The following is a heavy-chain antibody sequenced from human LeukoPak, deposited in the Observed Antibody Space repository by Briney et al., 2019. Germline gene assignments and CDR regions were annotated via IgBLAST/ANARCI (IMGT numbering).Heavy chain of an antibody. Sequence: SETLSLTCAVSDYSISSGYYWGWIRQPPGKGLEWIGSIYHSGSTYYNPSLKSRVTISVDTSKNQFSLKLSSVTAADTAVYYCARPRYNPYYFDYWGQGTLVTVSS. CDR3: ARPRYNPYYFDY. CDR1: DYSISSGYY. CDR2: IYHSGST. J-gene: IGHJ4*02. V-gene: IGHV4-38-2*01. D-gene: IGHD5-24*01.